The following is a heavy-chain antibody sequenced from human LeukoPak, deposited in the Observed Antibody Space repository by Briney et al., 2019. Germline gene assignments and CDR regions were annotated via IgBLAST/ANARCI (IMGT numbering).Heavy chain of an antibody. V-gene: IGHV3-23*01. D-gene: IGHD1-26*01. Sequence: GGSLRLSCAASGFTFSSYAMSWVRQAPGKGLEWVSAIRGSGGSTYYADSVKGRFTISRDNSKNTLYLQMNSLRAEDTAVYYCAKDLVGPPIYYGMDVWGQGTTVTVSS. CDR1: GFTFSSYA. CDR2: IRGSGGST. CDR3: AKDLVGPPIYYGMDV. J-gene: IGHJ6*02.